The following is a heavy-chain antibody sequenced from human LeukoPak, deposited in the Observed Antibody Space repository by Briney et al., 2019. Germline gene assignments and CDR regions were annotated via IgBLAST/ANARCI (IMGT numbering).Heavy chain of an antibody. D-gene: IGHD3-10*01. Sequence: FDPEDGETIYAQKFQGRVTMTEDTSTDTAYMELSSLRSEDTAVYYCATGPRGVYYYGMDVWGQGTTVTVSS. V-gene: IGHV1-24*01. CDR2: FDPEDGET. CDR3: ATGPRGVYYYGMDV. J-gene: IGHJ6*02.